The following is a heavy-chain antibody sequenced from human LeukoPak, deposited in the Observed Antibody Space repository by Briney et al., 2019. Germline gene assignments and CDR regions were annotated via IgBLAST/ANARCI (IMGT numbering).Heavy chain of an antibody. J-gene: IGHJ4*02. CDR3: ASLTDSSNRFTFDF. V-gene: IGHV4-34*01. D-gene: IGHD6-13*01. Sequence: SETLSLTCAVYGGSFSDYYWSWIRQPPGKGLEWIGEINHSGSTNYNPSLKSRVTLSVDTSKNQFSLQLSSVTAADTAVYYCASLTDSSNRFTFDFWGLGTLVTVSS. CDR2: INHSGST. CDR1: GGSFSDYY.